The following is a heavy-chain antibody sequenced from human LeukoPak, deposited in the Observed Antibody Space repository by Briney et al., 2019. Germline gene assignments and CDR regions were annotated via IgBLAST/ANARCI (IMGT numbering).Heavy chain of an antibody. D-gene: IGHD3-22*01. CDR3: VRQGTNSGYYLLDY. Sequence: SETLSLTCAVYGASLSDYYWSWIRQSPGKGLQWIGEVAHKGPTVYSPTLNRKYNPSPKSRVTMSVDPSKNQFSLRLTSVTVADTATYYCVRQGTNSGYYLLDYWGQGHPVIVSS. J-gene: IGHJ4*02. CDR1: GASLSDYY. CDR2: VAHKGPTVYSPTLNR. V-gene: IGHV4-34*01.